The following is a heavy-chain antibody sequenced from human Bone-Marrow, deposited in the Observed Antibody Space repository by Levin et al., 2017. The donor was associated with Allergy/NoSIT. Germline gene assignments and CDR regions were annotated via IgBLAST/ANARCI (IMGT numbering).Heavy chain of an antibody. J-gene: IGHJ4*02. CDR3: ARFGSENFDWLFRNQFDY. D-gene: IGHD3-9*01. CDR1: GGSISSGGYY. V-gene: IGHV4-31*03. CDR2: IYYSGST. Sequence: LRLSCTVSGGSISSGGYYWSWIRQHPGKGLEWIGYIYYSGSTYYNPSLKSRVTISVDTSKNQFSLKLSSVTAADTAVYYCARFGSENFDWLFRNQFDYWGQGTLVTVSS.